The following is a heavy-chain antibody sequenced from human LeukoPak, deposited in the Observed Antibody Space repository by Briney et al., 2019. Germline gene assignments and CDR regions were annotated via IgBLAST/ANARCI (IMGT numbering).Heavy chain of an antibody. D-gene: IGHD5-18*01. V-gene: IGHV3-74*01. Sequence: GGSLRLSCAASGFSSNSYWMHWARQAPGKGLVWVARINGDGSSINYADSVKGRFTISRDNAKNTLYLQVNSLRAEDTAVYFCARGGSDTAMAHDYWGQGTLVTVSS. J-gene: IGHJ4*02. CDR3: ARGGSDTAMAHDY. CDR2: INGDGSSI. CDR1: GFSSNSYW.